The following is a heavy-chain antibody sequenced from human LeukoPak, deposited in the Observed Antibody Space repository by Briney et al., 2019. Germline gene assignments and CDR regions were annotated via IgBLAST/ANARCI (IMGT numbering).Heavy chain of an antibody. D-gene: IGHD3-22*01. V-gene: IGHV4-31*03. CDR2: IYYSGST. J-gene: IGHJ4*02. CDR1: GDSISSDAFY. CDR3: ARGVSVYYDSSGYYYFDY. Sequence: SETLSLTCTVSGDSISSDAFYWSWVRQHPGKSLEWIGYIYYSGSTSYNPSLKSRPTISVDTSKNQFSPKLRSVTAADTAVYYCARGVSVYYDSSGYYYFDYWGQGTLVTVSS.